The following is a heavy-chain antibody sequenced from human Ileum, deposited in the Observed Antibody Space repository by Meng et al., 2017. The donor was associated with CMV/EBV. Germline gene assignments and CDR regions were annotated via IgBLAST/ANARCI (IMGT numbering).Heavy chain of an antibody. CDR2: VYYSGTT. J-gene: IGHJ4*02. D-gene: IGHD3-3*01. CDR3: ARNVGFYSSQIAY. Sequence: LQRGEAGPGLVKPSGTRSLPRLASCGSTTSSTYYWGWSRQPPGKGLEWIGSVYYSGTTYYNPSLKSRVNMSIDTSKNRFSLKLSSATAADTAVYYCARNVGFYSSQIAYWGQGALVTVSS. CDR1: CGSTTSSTYY. V-gene: IGHV4-39*07.